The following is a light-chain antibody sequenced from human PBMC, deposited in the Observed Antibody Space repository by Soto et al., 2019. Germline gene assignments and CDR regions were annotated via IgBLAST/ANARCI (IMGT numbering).Light chain of an antibody. CDR1: TGAVTSSHS. CDR3: LLYCSGALV. CDR2: DTS. V-gene: IGLV7-46*01. J-gene: IGLJ3*02. Sequence: QAVVTQEPSLTVSPGGTVTLTCGSSTGAVTSSHSPYWFQQKPGQAPRTLIYDTSNKHSWTPARFSGSLLGGKAALTLSGAQPEDEAEYYCLLYCSGALVFGGGTKVTVL.